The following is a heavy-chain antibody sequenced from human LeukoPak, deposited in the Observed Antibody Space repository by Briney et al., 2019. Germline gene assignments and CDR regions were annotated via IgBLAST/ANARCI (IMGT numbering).Heavy chain of an antibody. Sequence: SETLSLTCTVSGGSISSYYWSWIRQPPGKGLEWIGYIYYSGSTNYNPSLKSRVTISVDTSKNQFSLKLSSVTAADTAVYYCASGARGYSYGTMFYWGQGTLVTVSS. CDR3: ASGARGYSYGTMFY. D-gene: IGHD5-18*01. CDR1: GGSISSYY. J-gene: IGHJ4*02. CDR2: IYYSGST. V-gene: IGHV4-59*01.